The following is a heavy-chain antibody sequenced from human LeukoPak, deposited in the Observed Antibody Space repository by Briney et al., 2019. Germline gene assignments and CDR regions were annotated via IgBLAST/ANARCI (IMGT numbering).Heavy chain of an antibody. CDR2: IYPGDSDT. V-gene: IGHV5-51*01. J-gene: IGHJ5*02. D-gene: IGHD6-13*01. CDR3: ARQYSSSLNWFDP. Sequence: GESLKISCKGSGYSFTNYWIGWVRQVPGKGLEWMGIIYPGDSDTRYSPSFQGQVTISADKSISTAYLQWSSLKVSDTAMYYCARQYSSSLNWFDPWGQGTLVTVSS. CDR1: GYSFTNYW.